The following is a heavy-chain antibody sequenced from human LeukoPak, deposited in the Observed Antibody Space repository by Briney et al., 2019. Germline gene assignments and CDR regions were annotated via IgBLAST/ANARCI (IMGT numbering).Heavy chain of an antibody. Sequence: ASVKVSCKASGGTFSSYAISWVRQAPGQGLEWMGWMNPNSGNTGYAQKFQGRVTMTRNTSISTAYMELSSLRSEDTAVYYCARALNVVVPAAIRAYYYYGMDVWGQGTTVTVSS. D-gene: IGHD2-2*01. CDR3: ARALNVVVPAAIRAYYYYGMDV. V-gene: IGHV1-8*02. CDR2: MNPNSGNT. CDR1: GGTFSSYA. J-gene: IGHJ6*01.